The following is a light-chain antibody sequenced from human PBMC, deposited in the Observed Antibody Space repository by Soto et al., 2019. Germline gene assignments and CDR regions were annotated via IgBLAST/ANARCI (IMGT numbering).Light chain of an antibody. Sequence: DLLLTHSPDALAVSLGERATINCKSSQSLLYSADNKNYLAWYQQKPGQSPKLLIYWASTRESGVPDRFSGSGSGTDFTLTISSLQAEDVAVYYCLQYYSTPWTFGQGTKVDI. V-gene: IGKV4-1*01. CDR3: LQYYSTPWT. CDR2: WAS. J-gene: IGKJ1*01. CDR1: QSLLYSADNKNY.